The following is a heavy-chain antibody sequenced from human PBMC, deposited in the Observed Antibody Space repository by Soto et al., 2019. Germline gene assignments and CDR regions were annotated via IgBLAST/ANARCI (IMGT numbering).Heavy chain of an antibody. J-gene: IGHJ6*02. CDR3: ARDPKVRGHPAGYYGMDV. D-gene: IGHD3-10*01. CDR2: IVPIFGTA. CDR1: GGTFSSYA. V-gene: IGHV1-69*13. Sequence: GASVKVSCKASGGTFSSYAISWVRQAPGQGLEWMGGIVPIFGTANYAQKFQGRVTITADESTSTAYMELSSLRSEDTAVYYCARDPKVRGHPAGYYGMDVWGQGTTVTVSS.